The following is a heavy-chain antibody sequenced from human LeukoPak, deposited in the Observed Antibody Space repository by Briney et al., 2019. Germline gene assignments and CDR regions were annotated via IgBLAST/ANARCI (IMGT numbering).Heavy chain of an antibody. CDR3: AKVIGYTYDFDY. D-gene: IGHD5-18*01. Sequence: GGSLRLSCAASGFTFSSYAMTWVRQAPGKGLEWVPAISGSGVSTYYADSVKGRFTISRDNSKNTLYLQMNSLRAEDTAVYYCAKVIGYTYDFDYWGQGTLVTVSS. V-gene: IGHV3-23*01. J-gene: IGHJ4*02. CDR2: ISGSGVST. CDR1: GFTFSSYA.